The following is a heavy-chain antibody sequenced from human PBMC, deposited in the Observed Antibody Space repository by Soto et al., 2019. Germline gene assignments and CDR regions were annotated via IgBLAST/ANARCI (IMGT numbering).Heavy chain of an antibody. CDR2: VHESGST. CDR3: ARGTRALITSFFAY. J-gene: IGHJ4*02. Sequence: PSETLSLTCSVSGDAISNYYWSWIGQTPGRGLEWIGCVHESGSTDYNPSLRGRVIISLHTSKSQFSLSLRSATAADTATYYCARGTRALITSFFAYWGQGIPVTVSS. D-gene: IGHD1-20*01. CDR1: GDAISNYY. V-gene: IGHV4-59*03.